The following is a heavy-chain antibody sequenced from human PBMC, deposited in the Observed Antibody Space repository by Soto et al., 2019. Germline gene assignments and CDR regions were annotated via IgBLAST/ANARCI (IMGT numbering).Heavy chain of an antibody. CDR1: GYTFTSYA. V-gene: IGHV1-3*01. Sequence: ASGKVSCNASGYTFTSYAMDWVRHAPGQRLEWMGWIKDGNGNKKYSQKFQGRVTITRDTYASTAYMEMSRLRSEDTDVYYCARDRALWGQGTLVTVSS. CDR2: IKDGNGNK. J-gene: IGHJ4*02. CDR3: ARDRAL.